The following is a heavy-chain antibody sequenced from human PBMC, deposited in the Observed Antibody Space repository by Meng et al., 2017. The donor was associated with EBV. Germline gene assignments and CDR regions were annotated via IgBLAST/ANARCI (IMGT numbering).Heavy chain of an antibody. J-gene: IGHJ4*02. CDR3: ASESGRGFTPDY. CDR1: GGTFRSDA. D-gene: IGHD3-10*01. V-gene: IGHV1-69*01. Sequence: VQLLQSGAEVKKPGSSVKVSCRTSGGTFRSDAVSWVRQAPGQGLEGMGGLIPMVGAPHYAQKFQGRVTIIADESTSTHSMELNSLRSEDTAMYYCASESGRGFTPDYWGQGTLVTVSS. CDR2: LIPMVGAP.